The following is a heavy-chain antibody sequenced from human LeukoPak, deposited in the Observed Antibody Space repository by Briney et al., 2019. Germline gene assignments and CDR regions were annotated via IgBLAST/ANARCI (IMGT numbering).Heavy chain of an antibody. Sequence: GGSLRLSCAASAFNFIDYSMNWVRHAPGKGLEWISYIGISSGNTKYADSVKGRFTISRDKARNSLYLQMNSLRVEDTAVYYCARDHRYAFDNWGHGTLVTVSS. J-gene: IGHJ4*01. V-gene: IGHV3-48*01. CDR2: IGISSGNT. CDR1: AFNFIDYS. D-gene: IGHD5-12*01. CDR3: ARDHRYAFDN.